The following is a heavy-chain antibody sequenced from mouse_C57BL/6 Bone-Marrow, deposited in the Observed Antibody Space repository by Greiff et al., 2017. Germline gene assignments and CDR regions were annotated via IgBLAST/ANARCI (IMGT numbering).Heavy chain of an antibody. Sequence: VQVVESGAELARPGASVKLSCKASGYTFTSYGISWVKQRTGQGLEWIGEIYPRSGNTYYNEKFKGKATLTADKSSSTAYMELRSLTSEDSAVYFCARSDYGNPYAMDYWGQGTSVTVSS. D-gene: IGHD2-1*01. CDR1: GYTFTSYG. CDR3: ARSDYGNPYAMDY. CDR2: IYPRSGNT. V-gene: IGHV1-81*01. J-gene: IGHJ4*01.